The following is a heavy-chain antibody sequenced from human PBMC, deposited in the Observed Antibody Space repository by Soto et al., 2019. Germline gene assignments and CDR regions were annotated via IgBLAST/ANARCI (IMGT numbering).Heavy chain of an antibody. CDR1: RLAFSNVW. V-gene: IGHV3-15*01. D-gene: IGHD1-26*01. Sequence: LRQSCDASRLAFSNVWSIWVLPSARQGLGWICRSKSKAAGEITDYAAVVKGRFTISREDSKDTVFLQMNSLTPEDTAMYYCATGAPFSGSVFDYWGQGTLVTVSS. CDR2: SKSKAAGEIT. CDR3: ATGAPFSGSVFDY. J-gene: IGHJ4*02.